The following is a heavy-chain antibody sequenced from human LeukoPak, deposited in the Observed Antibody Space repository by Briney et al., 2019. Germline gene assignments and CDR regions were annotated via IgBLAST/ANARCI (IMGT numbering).Heavy chain of an antibody. CDR2: IYADGTN. V-gene: IGHV4-4*07. CDR3: AGGAYYYDYSGWDV. CDR1: GGSISDYS. D-gene: IGHD3-22*01. J-gene: IGHJ3*01. Sequence: PSETLSLTCTVSGGSISDYSWDWIRQPAGKGLEWIGRIYADGTNNYNSSLKSRLTISVDKSKNQFSLKLSSVTAADTAMYYCAGGAYYYDYSGWDVWGPGTKVTVS.